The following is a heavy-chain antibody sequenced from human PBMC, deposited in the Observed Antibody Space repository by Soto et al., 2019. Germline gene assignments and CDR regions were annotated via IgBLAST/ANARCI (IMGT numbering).Heavy chain of an antibody. CDR1: GYTFTSYD. J-gene: IGHJ6*02. D-gene: IGHD3-3*01. Sequence: ASVKVSCKASGYTFTSYDINWVRQATGQGLEWMGWMNPNSGNTGYAQKFQGRVTMTRNTSISTAYMELSSLRSGDTAVYYCARYYDFGSGYTLLGYYYGMDVWGQGTTVTVAS. V-gene: IGHV1-8*01. CDR2: MNPNSGNT. CDR3: ARYYDFGSGYTLLGYYYGMDV.